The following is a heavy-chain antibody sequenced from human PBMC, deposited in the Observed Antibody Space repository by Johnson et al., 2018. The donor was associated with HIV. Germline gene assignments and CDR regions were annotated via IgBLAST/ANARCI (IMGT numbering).Heavy chain of an antibody. J-gene: IGHJ3*02. Sequence: QEQLVESGGGVVQPGGSLRLSCAASGFTFSSYGMHWVRQAPGKGLEWVAVIWYDGSYKYYADSVKGRFTISRDNSKNTLYLQMNSLRAEDTAVYYCARVSMLVSAADAFDIWGQGTMVTVSS. D-gene: IGHD3-22*01. CDR1: GFTFSSYG. CDR2: IWYDGSYK. V-gene: IGHV3-33*01. CDR3: ARVSMLVSAADAFDI.